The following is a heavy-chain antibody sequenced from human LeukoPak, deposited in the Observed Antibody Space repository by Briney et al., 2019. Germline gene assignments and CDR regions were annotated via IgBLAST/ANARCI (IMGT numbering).Heavy chain of an antibody. CDR3: ATPNGYSYYYYYYGMDV. CDR1: GYTFTGYY. CDR2: IIPIFGTA. D-gene: IGHD5-18*01. J-gene: IGHJ6*02. V-gene: IGHV1-69*13. Sequence: VASVKVSCKASGYTFTGYYMHWVRQAPGQGLEWMGGIIPIFGTANYAQKFQGRVTITADESTSTAYMELSSLRSEDTAVYYCATPNGYSYYYYYYGMDVWGQGTTVTVSS.